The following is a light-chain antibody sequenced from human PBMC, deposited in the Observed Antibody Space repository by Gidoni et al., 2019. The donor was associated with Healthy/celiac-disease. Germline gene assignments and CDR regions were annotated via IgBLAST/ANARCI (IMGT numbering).Light chain of an antibody. V-gene: IGKV1-5*03. Sequence: DIQMTQSPSTLSASVGDRVTITCRASQSISSWLAWYQQKPGKAPKLLIYNVSSLASGVPSRFSGSGSGSEFTLTISSLQPDDFATYYCQQYNSPWTFGQGTKVEIK. CDR3: QQYNSPWT. CDR2: NVS. CDR1: QSISSW. J-gene: IGKJ1*01.